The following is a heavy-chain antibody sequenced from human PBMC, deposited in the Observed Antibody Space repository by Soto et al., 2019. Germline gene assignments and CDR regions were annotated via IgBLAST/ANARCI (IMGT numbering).Heavy chain of an antibody. CDR3: ARVYDLWSGYWSWFDP. CDR2: MNPNSGNT. Sequence: QVQLVQSGAEVKTPGASVKVSCKASGYTFTSYDINWVRQATGQGLEWMGWMNPNSGNTGYAQKFPGRVTMTMNTSIRTAYMELSSLRSEDTAVYYCARVYDLWSGYWSWFDPWGQGTLVTVAS. D-gene: IGHD3-3*01. V-gene: IGHV1-8*01. CDR1: GYTFTSYD. J-gene: IGHJ5*02.